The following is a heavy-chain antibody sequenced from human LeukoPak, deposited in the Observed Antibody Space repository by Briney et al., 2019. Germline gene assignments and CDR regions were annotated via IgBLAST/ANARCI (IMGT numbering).Heavy chain of an antibody. CDR3: ATGGKYCSSTSCHDNFDY. J-gene: IGHJ4*02. D-gene: IGHD2-2*01. V-gene: IGHV1-69*06. CDR1: GGTFSSYA. CDR2: IIPIFGTA. Sequence: ASVKVSCKASGGTFSSYAISWVRQAPGQGLEWMGGIIPIFGTANYAQKFQGRVTITADKSTSTAYMELSSLRSEDTAVYYCATGGKYCSSTSCHDNFDYWGQGTLVTVSS.